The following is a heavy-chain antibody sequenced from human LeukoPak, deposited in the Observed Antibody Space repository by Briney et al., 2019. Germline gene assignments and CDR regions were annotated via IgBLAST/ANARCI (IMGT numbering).Heavy chain of an antibody. Sequence: GGSLRLSCAASGFTFSSYAMSWVRQAPGKGLEWVSAISGSGGRTYYADSVKGRFTISRDNSKNTLYLQMNSLRAEDTAVYYCAKSYDSSGYYPGYWGQGTLVTVSS. CDR2: ISGSGGRT. CDR1: GFTFSSYA. J-gene: IGHJ4*02. V-gene: IGHV3-23*01. CDR3: AKSYDSSGYYPGY. D-gene: IGHD3-22*01.